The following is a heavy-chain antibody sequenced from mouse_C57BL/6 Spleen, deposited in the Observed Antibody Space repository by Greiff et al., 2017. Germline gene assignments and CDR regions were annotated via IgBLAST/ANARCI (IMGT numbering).Heavy chain of an antibody. CDR2: IYPGDGDT. D-gene: IGHD4-1*01. V-gene: IGHV1-82*01. CDR3: ARGDWEKGYFDY. J-gene: IGHJ2*01. CDR1: GYAFSSSW. Sequence: VQLQQSGPELVKPGASVKISCKASGYAFSSSWMNWVKQRPGKGLEWIGRIYPGDGDTNYNGKFKGKATLTADKSSSTAYMQLSSLTSEDSAVYFCARGDWEKGYFDYWGQGTTLTVSS.